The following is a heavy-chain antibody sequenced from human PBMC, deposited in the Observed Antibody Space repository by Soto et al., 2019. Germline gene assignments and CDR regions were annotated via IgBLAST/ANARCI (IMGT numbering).Heavy chain of an antibody. Sequence: SPTLSLTCAISGDSVSSNIAAWDWIRQSPSRGLEWLGRTYYRSKWYTDYAVSVRSRITINPDTSENQFTLQLISMTPEDTAVYYCARNLGGPRDSGGQGTLVTVSS. CDR1: GDSVSSNIAA. D-gene: IGHD3-16*01. CDR2: TYYRSKWYT. J-gene: IGHJ4*02. CDR3: ARNLGGPRDS. V-gene: IGHV6-1*01.